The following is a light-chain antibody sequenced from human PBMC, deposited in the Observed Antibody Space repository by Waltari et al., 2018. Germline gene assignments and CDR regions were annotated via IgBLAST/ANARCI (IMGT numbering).Light chain of an antibody. V-gene: IGKV3-11*01. CDR1: QSVNNY. CDR3: QQRRT. Sequence: EIVLTQSPATLSLSPGERATLSCRAGQSVNNYLAWYQQKPGQATRLLSYDDSNRATGIPDRFSGSGSGTDFTLTISSLEPEDFAVYYCQQRRTFGPGTRVDI. J-gene: IGKJ3*01. CDR2: DDS.